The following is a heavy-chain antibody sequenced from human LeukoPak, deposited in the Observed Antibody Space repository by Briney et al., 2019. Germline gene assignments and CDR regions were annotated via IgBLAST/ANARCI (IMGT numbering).Heavy chain of an antibody. CDR1: GFTFSSYS. D-gene: IGHD3-3*01. J-gene: IGHJ4*02. V-gene: IGHV3-21*01. Sequence: PGGSLRLSCAASGFTFSSYSMNWVRQAPGKGLEWVSSIGSSSSYIYYADSVKGRFTISRDNAKNSLYLQMNSLRAEDTAVYYCARDFTRYDFWSGGFASYWGQGTLVTVSS. CDR2: IGSSSSYI. CDR3: ARDFTRYDFWSGGFASY.